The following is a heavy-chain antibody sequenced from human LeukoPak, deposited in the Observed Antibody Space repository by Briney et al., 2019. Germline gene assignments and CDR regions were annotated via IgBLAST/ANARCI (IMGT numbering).Heavy chain of an antibody. J-gene: IGHJ5*02. CDR3: ARLGHPRLNFDP. CDR1: YTFSNFW. V-gene: IGHV5-51*01. D-gene: IGHD6-25*01. CDR2: IYPGDSDT. Sequence: GESLKISCRYTFSNFWIGWVRQMPGKGLEWMGIIYPGDSDTRYSPSFQGQVTISADKSISTAYLQWSSLKASDTAMYYCARLGHPRLNFDPWGQGTLVTVSS.